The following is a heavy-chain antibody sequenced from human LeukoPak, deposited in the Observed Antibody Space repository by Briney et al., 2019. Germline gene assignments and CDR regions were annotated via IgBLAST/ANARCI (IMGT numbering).Heavy chain of an antibody. D-gene: IGHD5-12*01. V-gene: IGHV4-59*01. J-gene: IGHJ4*02. CDR2: IYYSGST. CDR1: GGSIRSYY. CDR3: ARRSDRGYDFDY. Sequence: SETLSLTCTVSGGSIRSYYWSWIRQPPGKGLEYIGFIYYSGSTKYNPSLKSRVTISVDTSKNQFSLKLSPVTAADTAVYYCARRSDRGYDFDYWGQGTLVTVSS.